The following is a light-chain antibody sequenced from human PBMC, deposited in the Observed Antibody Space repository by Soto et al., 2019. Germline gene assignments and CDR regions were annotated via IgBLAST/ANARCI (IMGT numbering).Light chain of an antibody. Sequence: EIVLTQSPATLSLSPGERATLSCRASQSVSSYLAWYQQKPGQAPRLLIYDSSNRATGIPARFSGSGSGTDFTLTISSQEPEDFAVYYVQQRSNSRLTFGGGTKLEIK. CDR1: QSVSSY. CDR3: QQRSNSRLT. V-gene: IGKV3-11*01. CDR2: DSS. J-gene: IGKJ4*01.